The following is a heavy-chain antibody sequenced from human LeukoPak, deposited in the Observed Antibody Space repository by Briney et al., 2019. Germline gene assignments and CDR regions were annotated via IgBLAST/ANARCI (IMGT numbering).Heavy chain of an antibody. V-gene: IGHV4-59*01. CDR1: GGSISTYY. CDR2: IFYSGST. Sequence: SETLSLTCTVSGGSISTYYWSWIRQPPGKGLEWIGYIFYSGSTNYNPSLKSRVTISVDTSRNQFSLQLSSVTAADTAVYYCARPVEMATIKAFDIWGQGTMVTVS. D-gene: IGHD5-24*01. J-gene: IGHJ3*02. CDR3: ARPVEMATIKAFDI.